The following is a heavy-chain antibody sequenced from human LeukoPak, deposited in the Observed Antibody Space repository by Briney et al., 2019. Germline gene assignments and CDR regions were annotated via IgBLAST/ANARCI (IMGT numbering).Heavy chain of an antibody. CDR1: GGSISSYY. CDR3: ARAHWGRFWDPYGDYVNNNPNVNVTIDY. Sequence: PSETLSLTCTVSGGSISSYYWSWIRQPPGKGLEWIGYIYYSGSTNYNPSLKSRVTISVDTSKNQFSLKLSSVTAADTAVYYCARAHWGRFWDPYGDYVNNNPNVNVTIDYWGQGTLVTVSS. V-gene: IGHV4-59*01. CDR2: IYYSGST. D-gene: IGHD4-17*01. J-gene: IGHJ4*02.